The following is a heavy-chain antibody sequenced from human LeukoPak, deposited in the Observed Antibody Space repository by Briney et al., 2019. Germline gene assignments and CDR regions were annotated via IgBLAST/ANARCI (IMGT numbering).Heavy chain of an antibody. CDR1: GYTFTGYF. V-gene: IGHV1-2*02. Sequence: ASVKVSCKASGYTFTGYFMHWVRQAPGQGLEWMGWINPNSGGTNYARKFQGRVTMTRDTSISTAYMELSRLRSDDTAVYYCARGGIQLWFLVDYWGQGTLVTVSS. D-gene: IGHD5-18*01. J-gene: IGHJ4*02. CDR2: INPNSGGT. CDR3: ARGGIQLWFLVDY.